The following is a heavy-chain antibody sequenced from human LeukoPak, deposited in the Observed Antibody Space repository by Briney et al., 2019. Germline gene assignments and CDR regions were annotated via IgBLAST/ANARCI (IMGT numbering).Heavy chain of an antibody. D-gene: IGHD3-22*01. CDR3: ARLRRYYDSSGPRDY. J-gene: IGHJ4*02. V-gene: IGHV1-18*01. CDR1: GYTFTSYG. CDR2: ISAYNGNT. Sequence: EASVKVSCKASGYTFTSYGISWVRQAPGQRLEWMGWISAYNGNTNYAQKLQGRVTITTDTSTSTAYMELRSLRSDDTAVYYCARLRRYYDSSGPRDYCGQGTLVTVSS.